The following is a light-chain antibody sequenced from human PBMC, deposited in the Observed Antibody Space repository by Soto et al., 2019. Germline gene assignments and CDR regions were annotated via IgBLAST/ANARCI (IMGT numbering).Light chain of an antibody. Sequence: EIVLTQSPATLSLSPGERATLSCRASESIRNYLAWYQQKPGQTPRLLIYDASNRATGIPARFSGSGSGTDFTLTISSLEPEVFAVYYCQQRSNLPTFGGGTKVEIK. CDR2: DAS. J-gene: IGKJ4*01. V-gene: IGKV3-11*01. CDR3: QQRSNLPT. CDR1: ESIRNY.